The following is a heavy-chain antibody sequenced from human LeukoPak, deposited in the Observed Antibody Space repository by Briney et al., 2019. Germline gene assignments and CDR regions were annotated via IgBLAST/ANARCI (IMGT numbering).Heavy chain of an antibody. D-gene: IGHD5-24*01. J-gene: IGHJ4*02. CDR2: ISAYNGNT. CDR3: ARRARWLPFDY. Sequence: GASVKVSCKISGSRSTSYGINWVRQAPGQGLEWMGWISAYNGNTNYAQKLQGRVTMTTDTSTSTAYMELRSLRSDDTAVYYCARRARWLPFDYWGQGTLVTVSS. V-gene: IGHV1-18*01. CDR1: GSRSTSYG.